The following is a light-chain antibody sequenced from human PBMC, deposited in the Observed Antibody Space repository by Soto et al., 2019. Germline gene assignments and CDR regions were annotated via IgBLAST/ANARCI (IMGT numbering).Light chain of an antibody. CDR1: SSDVGRYNY. Sequence: QSVLTQPASVSGSPGQSITISCTGTSSDVGRYNYVSWYQQHPGKAPKLMIYEVIKRPSGVPDRFSGSKSGNTASLTVSGLQAEDEADYYCSSYAGSNNLHVLFGGGTKVTVL. J-gene: IGLJ2*01. CDR3: SSYAGSNNLHVL. CDR2: EVI. V-gene: IGLV2-8*01.